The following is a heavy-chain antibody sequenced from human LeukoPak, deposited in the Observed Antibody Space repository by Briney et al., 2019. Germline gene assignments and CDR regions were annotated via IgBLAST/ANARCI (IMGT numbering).Heavy chain of an antibody. CDR2: IYYSGST. D-gene: IGHD6-13*01. V-gene: IGHV4-39*07. CDR1: GGSISSYY. CDR3: ARDRIAAAGTMDY. J-gene: IGHJ4*02. Sequence: SETLSLTCTVSGGSISSYYWGWIRQPPGKGLEWIGSIYYSGSTYYNPSLKSRVTISVDTSKNQFSLKLSSVTAADTAVYYCARDRIAAAGTMDYWGQGTLVTVSS.